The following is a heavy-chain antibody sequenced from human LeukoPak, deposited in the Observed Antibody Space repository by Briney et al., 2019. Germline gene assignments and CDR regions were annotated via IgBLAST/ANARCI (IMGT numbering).Heavy chain of an antibody. Sequence: GGPLRLSCAASGFTFSSYSMNWVRQAPGKGLEWVSYISSGGSTIYYADSVKGRFTISRDNAKNSVYLQMNGLRAGDTAVYYCARAFDYWGQGTLVTVSS. CDR1: GFTFSSYS. V-gene: IGHV3-48*04. J-gene: IGHJ4*02. CDR2: ISSGGSTI. CDR3: ARAFDY.